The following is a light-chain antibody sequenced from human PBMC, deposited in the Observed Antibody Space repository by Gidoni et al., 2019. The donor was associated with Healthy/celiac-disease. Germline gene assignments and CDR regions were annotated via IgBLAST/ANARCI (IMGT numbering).Light chain of an antibody. CDR2: WAS. V-gene: IGKV4-1*01. Sequence: DIVTTQSPDSLAVSLGERATINCKSSQSVLDSYNNKSYLAWYQQKPGQPPKLLIYWASTRDSGVPDRFSGSGSGTDFTLTISSLQAEDVAVYYCQQYYNAPFTFGPGTKVDIK. CDR3: QQYYNAPFT. J-gene: IGKJ3*01. CDR1: QSVLDSYNNKSY.